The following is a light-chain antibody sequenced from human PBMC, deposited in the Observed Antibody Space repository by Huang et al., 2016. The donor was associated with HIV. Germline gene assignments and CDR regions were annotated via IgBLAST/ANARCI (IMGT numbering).Light chain of an antibody. CDR3: QQYYSSPLT. J-gene: IGKJ4*01. V-gene: IGKV4-1*01. CDR2: WAS. Sequence: DIVMTQSPDSLTVSLGERATINCKSSQSVLYSANNNNYLAWYQQKPGQPPKLLIYWASTRDSGVPDRFSGSGSETDFTLTISSLQAEDAAVYYCQQYYSSPLTFGGGTKVEIK. CDR1: QSVLYSANNNNY.